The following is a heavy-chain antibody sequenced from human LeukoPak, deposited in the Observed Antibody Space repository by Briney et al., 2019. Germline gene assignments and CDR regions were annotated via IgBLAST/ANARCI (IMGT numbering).Heavy chain of an antibody. J-gene: IGHJ6*02. D-gene: IGHD2-2*01. CDR2: ISAYNGNT. V-gene: IGHV1-18*01. Sequence: ASVKVSCKASGYTFTSYGISWVRQAPGQGLEWMGWISAYNGNTNYAQKLQGRVTMTTDTSTSTAYMELRSLRSDDTGVYYCARDRVIVVVPAISDYYYYGMDVWGQGTTVTVSS. CDR3: ARDRVIVVVPAISDYYYYGMDV. CDR1: GYTFTSYG.